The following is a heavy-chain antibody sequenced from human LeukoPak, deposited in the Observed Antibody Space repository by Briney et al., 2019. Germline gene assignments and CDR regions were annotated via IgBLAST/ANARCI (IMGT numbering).Heavy chain of an antibody. Sequence: GGSLRLSCAASGFTFDNYRMSWVRQAPGKGLEWVSTVNADGGNTYYADSVKGRFTISRGNSKSTLILQMNSLRVEDTALYYCTKRVKYGGTWDHFADWGQGTLVTVSS. J-gene: IGHJ4*02. CDR2: VNADGGNT. CDR1: GFTFDNYR. D-gene: IGHD1-26*01. V-gene: IGHV3-23*01. CDR3: TKRVKYGGTWDHFAD.